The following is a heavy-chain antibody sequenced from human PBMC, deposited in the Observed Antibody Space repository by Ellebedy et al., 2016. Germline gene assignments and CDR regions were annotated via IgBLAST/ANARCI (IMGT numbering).Heavy chain of an antibody. CDR3: ALHWGVGGRGRN. V-gene: IGHV3-72*01. CDR2: SKNKINSYTT. CDR1: GFTLSDHY. Sequence: GGSLRLSCAASGFTLSDHYMDWVRQAPGKGLEWVGRSKNKINSYTTEYAASVQGRFTISRDDSRTSVDLQMNSLKTEDTAVYYCALHWGVGGRGRNWGQGTLVTVSS. D-gene: IGHD2-15*01. J-gene: IGHJ4*02.